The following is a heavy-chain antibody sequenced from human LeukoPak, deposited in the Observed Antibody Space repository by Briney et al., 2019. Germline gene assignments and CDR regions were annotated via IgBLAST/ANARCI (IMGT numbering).Heavy chain of an antibody. V-gene: IGHV4-39*01. CDR2: IYYSGST. J-gene: IGHJ4*02. Sequence: PSETLSLTCTVSGGSISSSSYYWGWIRQPPGQGLEWIGSIYYSGSTYYNPSLKSRVTISVDTSKNQFSLKLSSVTAADTAVYYCARQNYWYYYDSSEPLYYFDYWGQGTLVTVSS. CDR3: ARQNYWYYYDSSEPLYYFDY. D-gene: IGHD3-22*01. CDR1: GGSISSSSYY.